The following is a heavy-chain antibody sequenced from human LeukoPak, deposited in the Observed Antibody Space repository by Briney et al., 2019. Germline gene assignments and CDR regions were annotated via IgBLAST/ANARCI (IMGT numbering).Heavy chain of an antibody. CDR2: IRYDGSNK. Sequence: SGGSLRLSCAASGFTFSSYGMHWVRQAPGKGLEWVAFIRYDGSNKYYADSVKVRFTISRDNSNNTLYLQMNSLRAEDTAVYYCANLSVWGSYRYSMDVWGKGTPVTVSS. CDR3: ANLSVWGSYRYSMDV. CDR1: GFTFSSYG. V-gene: IGHV3-30*02. J-gene: IGHJ6*03. D-gene: IGHD3-16*02.